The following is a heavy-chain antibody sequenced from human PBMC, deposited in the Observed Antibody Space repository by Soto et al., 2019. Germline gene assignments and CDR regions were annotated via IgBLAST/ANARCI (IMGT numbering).Heavy chain of an antibody. CDR2: IRSKAYGGTT. CDR3: TRAPKILSPLLRYFDWLSY. V-gene: IGHV3-49*04. D-gene: IGHD3-9*01. CDR1: GFTFGDYA. J-gene: IGHJ4*02. Sequence: PGGSLRLSCTASGFTFGDYAMSWVRQAPGKGLEWVGFIRSKAYGGTTEYAASVQGRFTISRDDSKSIAYLQMNSLKTEDTAVYYCTRAPKILSPLLRYFDWLSYWGQGTLVTVSS.